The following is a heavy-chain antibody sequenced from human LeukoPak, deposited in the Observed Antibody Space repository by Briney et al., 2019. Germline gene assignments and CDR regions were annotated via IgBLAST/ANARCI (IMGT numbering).Heavy chain of an antibody. V-gene: IGHV4-59*01. CDR2: IYYSGST. CDR1: GGSISSYY. D-gene: IGHD1-26*01. CDR3: ARAGWVVRALDY. J-gene: IGHJ4*02. Sequence: SETLSLTCTVSGGSISSYYWSWIRQPPGKGLGWIGYIYYSGSTNYNPSLKSRVTISVDTSKNQFSLKLSSVTAADTAVYYCARAGWVVRALDYWGQGTLVTVSS.